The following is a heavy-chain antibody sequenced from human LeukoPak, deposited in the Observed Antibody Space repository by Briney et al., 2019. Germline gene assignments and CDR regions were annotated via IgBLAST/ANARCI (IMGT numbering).Heavy chain of an antibody. CDR3: ARVCSSTSCSRGDAFDI. CDR1: GGSISSGGYY. CDR2: IYHSGST. Sequence: SQTLSLTCTVSGGSISSGGYYWSWIRQPPGKGLEWIGYIYHSGSTYYNPSLKSRVTISVDRSKNQFSLKLSSVTAADTAVYYCARVCSSTSCSRGDAFDIWGQGTMVTVSS. V-gene: IGHV4-30-2*01. J-gene: IGHJ3*02. D-gene: IGHD2-2*01.